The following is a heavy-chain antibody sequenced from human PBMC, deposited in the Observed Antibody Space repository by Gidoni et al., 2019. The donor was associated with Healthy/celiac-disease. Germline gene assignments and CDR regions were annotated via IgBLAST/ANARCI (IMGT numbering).Heavy chain of an antibody. Sequence: QVQLQQWGAGLLKPSETLSLTCAVSGGSFSGYYWSWIRQPPGKGLEWIGEINHSGSTNYNPSLKSRVTISVDTSKNQFSLKLSSVTAADTAVYYCARGAKAIFGVVKTNWFDPWGQGTLVTVSS. CDR2: INHSGST. CDR3: ARGAKAIFGVVKTNWFDP. V-gene: IGHV4-34*01. D-gene: IGHD3-3*01. J-gene: IGHJ5*02. CDR1: GGSFSGYY.